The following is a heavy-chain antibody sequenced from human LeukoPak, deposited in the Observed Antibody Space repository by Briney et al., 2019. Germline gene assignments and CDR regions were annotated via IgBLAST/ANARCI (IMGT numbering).Heavy chain of an antibody. D-gene: IGHD2-15*01. Sequence: QTGGSLRLSCAASGFTFNSYAMHWVRQAPGMGLEWVAVISSDESNKNYAASVLGRFTISRDNSKNTLYLQMSSLRADDTAVYYCARDAAIFCRSGTCYDIDYWGQGAQVTVSS. CDR1: GFTFNSYA. CDR2: ISSDESNK. CDR3: ARDAAIFCRSGTCYDIDY. V-gene: IGHV3-30*15. J-gene: IGHJ4*02.